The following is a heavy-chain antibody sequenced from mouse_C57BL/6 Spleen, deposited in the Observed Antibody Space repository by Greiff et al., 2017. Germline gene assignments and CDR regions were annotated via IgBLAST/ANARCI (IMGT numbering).Heavy chain of an antibody. CDR2: IDPSDSET. CDR3: ARGGSSLFAY. V-gene: IGHV1-52*01. Sequence: QVHVKQPGAELVRPGSSVKLSCKASGYTFTSYWMHWVKQRPIQGLEWIGNIDPSDSETHYNQKFKDKATLTVDKSSSTAYMQLSSLTSEDSAVYCCARGGSSLFAYWGQGTLVTVSA. D-gene: IGHD1-1*01. J-gene: IGHJ3*01. CDR1: GYTFTSYW.